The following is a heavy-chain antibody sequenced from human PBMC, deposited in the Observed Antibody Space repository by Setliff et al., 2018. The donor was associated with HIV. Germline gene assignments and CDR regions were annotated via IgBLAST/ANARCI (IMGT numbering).Heavy chain of an antibody. D-gene: IGHD3-9*01. CDR2: IIPILGTA. CDR3: ARALDDILPGMTRKWFDP. V-gene: IGHV1-69*08. J-gene: IGHJ5*02. Sequence: SVKVSCKASGGTFSSYTINWVRQAPGQGLEWMGRIIPILGTANYAQKFQGRVTITAEKSTSTVYMELSSLRSEDTAVYYCARALDDILPGMTRKWFDPWGQGTLVTVS. CDR1: GGTFSSYT.